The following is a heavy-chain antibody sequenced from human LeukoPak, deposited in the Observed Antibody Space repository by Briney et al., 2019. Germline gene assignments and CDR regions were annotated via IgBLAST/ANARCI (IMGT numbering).Heavy chain of an antibody. CDR1: GDSISSNY. Sequence: SESLSLTCNVSGDSISSNYWSWIRQPAGKGLECTGRIYTSGTTNYNPSLKSRVTMSVDTSKNQFSLKLSSVTAADTAVYYCARDRTIVVRGTHRLGFDPWGQGTLVTVSS. D-gene: IGHD3-10*01. V-gene: IGHV4-4*07. J-gene: IGHJ5*02. CDR3: ARDRTIVVRGTHRLGFDP. CDR2: IYTSGTT.